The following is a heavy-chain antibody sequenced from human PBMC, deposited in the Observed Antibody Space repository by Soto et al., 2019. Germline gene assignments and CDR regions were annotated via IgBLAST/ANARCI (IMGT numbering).Heavy chain of an antibody. J-gene: IGHJ4*02. CDR3: ARAPQGDHFDY. CDR1: GGSISTSRSY. V-gene: IGHV4-39*01. D-gene: IGHD2-21*02. CDR2: IFYSGST. Sequence: PSETLSLTCNVSGGSISTSRSYWAWIRQPPGKGLEWLANIFYSGSTYYNPSLASRVTVSVDTSKNEFSLKLRSVTAADTAVYYCARAPQGDHFDYWGQGTLVTVAS.